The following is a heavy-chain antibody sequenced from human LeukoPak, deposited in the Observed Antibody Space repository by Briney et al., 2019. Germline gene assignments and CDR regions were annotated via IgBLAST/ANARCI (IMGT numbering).Heavy chain of an antibody. D-gene: IGHD1-1*01. J-gene: IGHJ4*02. CDR2: ISYDGSNK. Sequence: GGSLRLSCAVSGFTFSSYAMHWVRQAPGKGLEWVALISYDGSNKYYADSVKGRFTISRDNSKNTLYLQMNSLRGEDTAVYYCAKVGDNWDFDYWGQGTLVTVSS. CDR3: AKVGDNWDFDY. CDR1: GFTFSSYA. V-gene: IGHV3-30*18.